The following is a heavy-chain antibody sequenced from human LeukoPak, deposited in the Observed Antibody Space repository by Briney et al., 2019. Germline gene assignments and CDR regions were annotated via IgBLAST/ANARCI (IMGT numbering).Heavy chain of an antibody. D-gene: IGHD2-15*01. J-gene: IGHJ4*02. CDR2: INPNSGGT. V-gene: IGHV1-2*02. CDR1: GYTFTGYY. Sequence: ASVKVSCKASGYTFTGYYMHWVRRAPGQGLEWMGWINPNSGGTNYAQKFQGRVTMTRDTSISTAYMELSSLRSDDTAGYYGARKVCSGKTSNKNFDYGGKEPRVTVS. CDR3: ARKVCSGKTSNKNFDY.